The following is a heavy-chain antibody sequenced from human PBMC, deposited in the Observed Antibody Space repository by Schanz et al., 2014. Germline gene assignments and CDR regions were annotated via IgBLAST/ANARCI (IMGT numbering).Heavy chain of an antibody. CDR1: TFTFSSDW. J-gene: IGHJ3*02. D-gene: IGHD3-10*01. CDR2: ISGSGGST. CDR3: AKGRFGELSAFDI. Sequence: GQLVESGGGVVQPGKSLRLSCAASTFTFSSDWMSWVRQAPGKGLEWVSAISGSGGSTYYADSVKGRFTISRDNSKNTLYLQMNSLRAEDTAVYYCAKGRFGELSAFDIWGQGTMVTVSS. V-gene: IGHV3-23*04.